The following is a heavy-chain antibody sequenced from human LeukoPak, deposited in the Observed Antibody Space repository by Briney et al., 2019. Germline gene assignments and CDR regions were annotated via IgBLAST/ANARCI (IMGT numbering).Heavy chain of an antibody. CDR3: ASGSGYSYGYYYYGMDV. J-gene: IGHJ6*02. CDR2: IYTSGST. Sequence: SETLSLTCTVSGGSISSYYWSWIRQPAGKGLEWIGRIYTSGSTNYNPSLKSRVTMSVDTSKNQFSLKLSSVTAADTAVYYCASGSGYSYGYYYYGMDVWGQGTTVTVSS. V-gene: IGHV4-4*07. D-gene: IGHD5-18*01. CDR1: GGSISSYY.